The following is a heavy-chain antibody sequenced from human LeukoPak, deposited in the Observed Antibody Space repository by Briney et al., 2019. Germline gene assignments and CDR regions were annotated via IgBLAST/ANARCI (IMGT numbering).Heavy chain of an antibody. D-gene: IGHD6-19*01. CDR1: GHTFTGYY. CDR3: ARGISVAVAGIGDY. J-gene: IGHJ4*02. V-gene: IGHV1-2*02. CDR2: INPNSGGT. Sequence: ASVKVSCKASGHTFTGYYMHWVRQAPGQGLEWMGWINPNSGGTNYAQKFQGRVTMTRDTSISTAYMELSRLRSDDTAVYYCARGISVAVAGIGDYWGQGTLVTVSS.